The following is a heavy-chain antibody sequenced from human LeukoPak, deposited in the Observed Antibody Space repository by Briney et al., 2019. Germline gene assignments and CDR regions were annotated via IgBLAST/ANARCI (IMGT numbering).Heavy chain of an antibody. Sequence: SETLSLTCTVSGGSISSYYWSWIRQPPGKGLEWIGCIYYSGSTNYNPSLKSRVTISVDTSKNQFSLKLSSVTAADTAVYYCARVSKDAFDIWGQGTMVTVSS. CDR3: ARVSKDAFDI. CDR2: IYYSGST. CDR1: GGSISSYY. J-gene: IGHJ3*02. V-gene: IGHV4-59*01.